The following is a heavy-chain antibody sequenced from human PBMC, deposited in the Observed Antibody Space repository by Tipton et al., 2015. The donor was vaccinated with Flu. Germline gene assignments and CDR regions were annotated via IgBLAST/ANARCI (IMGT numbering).Heavy chain of an antibody. J-gene: IGHJ3*01. V-gene: IGHV4-4*07. CDR3: ARDLRGYNGYTGGDAFDL. CDR1: GGSVTSSY. D-gene: IGHD5-12*01. CDR2: ISTSGST. Sequence: TLSLTCTVSGGSVTSSYWSWIRQPAGKGLEWIGRISTSGSTNYNASLESRVTMSRDTSKNHFSLRLSSATAADTALYYCARDLRGYNGYTGGDAFDLWGPGIMVTVSS.